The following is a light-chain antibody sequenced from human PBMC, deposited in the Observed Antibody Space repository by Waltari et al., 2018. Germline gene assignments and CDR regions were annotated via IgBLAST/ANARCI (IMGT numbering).Light chain of an antibody. J-gene: IGLJ2*01. CDR2: EVS. CDR3: CSYAGSSSFV. CDR1: SSDVGSYNL. Sequence: QSALTQPASVSGSPGQSITISCTGPSSDVGSYNLVSWYQPHPDKAPKLMISEVSKRPSGVSDRFSGSKSGNTASLTISGLQAEDEADYYCCSYAGSSSFVFGGGTKLTVL. V-gene: IGLV2-23*02.